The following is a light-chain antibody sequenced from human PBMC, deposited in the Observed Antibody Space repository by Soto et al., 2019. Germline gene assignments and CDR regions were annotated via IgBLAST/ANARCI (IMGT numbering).Light chain of an antibody. Sequence: ILLTQPPGTLSLSPGERATLSCRASQSVRNNYLAGYQQKPGQAPRLLIYGASNRATGIPDRFSGSGSGTDFTLTISRLEPEDFAVYYCQQYGSSGTFGQGTKVDI. CDR1: QSVRNNY. J-gene: IGKJ1*01. CDR2: GAS. V-gene: IGKV3-20*01. CDR3: QQYGSSGT.